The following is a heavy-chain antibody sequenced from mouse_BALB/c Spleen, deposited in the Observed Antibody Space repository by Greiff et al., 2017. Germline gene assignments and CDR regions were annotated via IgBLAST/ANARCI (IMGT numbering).Heavy chain of an antibody. CDR2: IYPGSGST. CDR3: TRQASYGSSYGNVDY. CDR1: GYTFTSYW. J-gene: IGHJ2*01. V-gene: IGHV1S22*01. D-gene: IGHD1-1*01. Sequence: LKQPGSELVRPGASVKLSCKASGYTFTSYWMHWVKQRHGQGLEWIGNIYPGSGSTNYDEKFKSKGTLTVDTSSSTAYMHLSSLTSEDSAVYYCTRQASYGSSYGNVDYWGQGTTLTVAS.